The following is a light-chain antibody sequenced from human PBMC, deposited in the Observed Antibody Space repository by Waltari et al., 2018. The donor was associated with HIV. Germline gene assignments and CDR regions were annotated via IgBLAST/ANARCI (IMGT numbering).Light chain of an antibody. CDR2: KTS. CDR3: QHYNGYPIT. Sequence: DIQMTQSPSTLSASVGDRVTITCRASQNLNNWLAWFQQKPGKAPKPLIYKTSTLKSGVPSRFSGSGSGTEFTLTISSLQPDDLATYHCQHYNGYPITFGGGTKVEIK. V-gene: IGKV1-5*03. CDR1: QNLNNW. J-gene: IGKJ4*01.